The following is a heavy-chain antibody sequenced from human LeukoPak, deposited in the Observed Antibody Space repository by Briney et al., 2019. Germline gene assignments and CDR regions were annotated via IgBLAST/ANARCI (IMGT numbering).Heavy chain of an antibody. CDR2: MNPNSGNT. CDR3: ARDRGYSYGYLFDY. Sequence: ASVKVSCKASGYTFTSYNINWVRQATGQGLEWMGWMNPNSGNTGYAQKFQGRVTMTRNTSISTAYMELSSLRSEDTAVYYCARDRGYSYGYLFDYWGQGTLVTVSS. J-gene: IGHJ4*02. D-gene: IGHD5-18*01. CDR1: GYTFTSYN. V-gene: IGHV1-8*01.